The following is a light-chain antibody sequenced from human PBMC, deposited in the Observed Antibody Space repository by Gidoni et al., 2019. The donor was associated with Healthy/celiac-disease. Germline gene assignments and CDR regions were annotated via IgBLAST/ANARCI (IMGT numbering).Light chain of an antibody. CDR3: QQSYSTFGT. V-gene: IGKV1-39*01. CDR1: QSISSY. Sequence: DIQMTQSPSSLSASVGDRVTITCRASQSISSYLNWYQQKPGKAPKLLIYAASSLQSGVPSRFSGSGSGTDFTLTISSLQPEDFATYYCQQSYSTFGTFXQXTRLEIK. J-gene: IGKJ5*01. CDR2: AAS.